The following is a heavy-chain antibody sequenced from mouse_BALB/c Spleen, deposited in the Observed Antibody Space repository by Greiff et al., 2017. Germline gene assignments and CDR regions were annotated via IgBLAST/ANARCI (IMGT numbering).Heavy chain of an antibody. J-gene: IGHJ3*01. CDR3: ATPGDYGSEGFAY. CDR1: GFTFSSYG. V-gene: IGHV5-6*01. D-gene: IGHD1-1*01. Sequence: EVHLVESGGDLVKPGGSLKLSCAASGFTFSSYGMSWVRQTPDKRLEWVATISSGGSYTYYPDSVKGRFTISRDNAKNTLYMQMSSLKSEDTAMYDCATPGDYGSEGFAYWGQGTLVTVSA. CDR2: ISSGGSYT.